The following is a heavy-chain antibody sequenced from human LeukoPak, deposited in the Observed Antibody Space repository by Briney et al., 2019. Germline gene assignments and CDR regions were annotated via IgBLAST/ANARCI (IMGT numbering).Heavy chain of an antibody. Sequence: GGSLRLSCAASGFTFSDYYMSWIRQAPGEGLEWVSYISSSSYTSYADTVKGRFTISRDNAKNSLYLQMNSLRAEDTAVYYCAKASENYYDSSGYSYYFDYWGQGTLVTVSS. CDR1: GFTFSDYY. V-gene: IGHV3-11*05. CDR3: AKASENYYDSSGYSYYFDY. J-gene: IGHJ4*02. CDR2: ISSSSYT. D-gene: IGHD3-22*01.